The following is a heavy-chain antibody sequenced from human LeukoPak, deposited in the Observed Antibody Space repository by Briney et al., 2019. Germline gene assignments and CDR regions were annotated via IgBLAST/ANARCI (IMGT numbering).Heavy chain of an antibody. D-gene: IGHD3-10*01. Sequence: ASVRVSCTVSGYTRTELSMHWVRQAPGKGLEWMGGFDPEDGETIYAQKFQGRVTMTEDTTTDTAYMELSNLRSEDTAVFYCATSAHASGTSFDYWGQGTLVTVSS. J-gene: IGHJ4*02. CDR3: ATSAHASGTSFDY. CDR1: GYTRTELS. CDR2: FDPEDGET. V-gene: IGHV1-24*01.